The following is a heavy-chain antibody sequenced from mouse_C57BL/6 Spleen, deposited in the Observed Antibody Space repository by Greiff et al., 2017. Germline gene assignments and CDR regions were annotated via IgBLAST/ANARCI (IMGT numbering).Heavy chain of an antibody. CDR1: GFSLTSYG. Sequence: VQLQQSGPGLVQPSQSLSITCTVSGFSLTSYGVHWVRQSPGKGLEWLGVIWRGGSTDYNAAFMSRLSITKDNSKSQVFFKMNSLRADDTAIYYCAKGGTTVVAHWYFDVWGTGTTVTVSS. CDR3: AKGGTTVVAHWYFDV. D-gene: IGHD1-1*01. J-gene: IGHJ1*03. CDR2: IWRGGST. V-gene: IGHV2-5*01.